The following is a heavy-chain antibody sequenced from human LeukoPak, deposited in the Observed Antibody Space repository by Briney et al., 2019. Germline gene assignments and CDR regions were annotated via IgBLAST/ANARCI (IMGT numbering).Heavy chain of an antibody. J-gene: IGHJ5*02. CDR3: AKGYSYGTGYNWFDP. CDR2: IYYSGTT. D-gene: IGHD5-18*01. CDR1: GGSIASGGYY. Sequence: KSSETLPLTCTVSGGSIASGGYYWSWIRQHPGKGLEWSGDIYYSGTTYYNPSLKSRVSISVDTSKNQFFLKLSSVAAADTAVYYCAKGYSYGTGYNWFDPWGQGTLVTVSS. V-gene: IGHV4-31*03.